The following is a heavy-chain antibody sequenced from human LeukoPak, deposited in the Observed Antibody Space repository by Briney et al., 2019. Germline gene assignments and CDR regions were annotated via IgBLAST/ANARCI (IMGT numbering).Heavy chain of an antibody. D-gene: IGHD2-2*01. CDR3: VKSNSRYQPWTLDI. CDR2: IFYNEGT. J-gene: IGHJ3*02. CDR1: GGSISSYY. Sequence: SETLSLTCTVSGGSISSYYWSWIRQPPGKGLEWIGYIFYNEGTSYNPSLKSRVTILVDTSNNQLSLKVNSVTAADTAMYYCVKSNSRYQPWTLDIWGRGTMVTVSS. V-gene: IGHV4-59*01.